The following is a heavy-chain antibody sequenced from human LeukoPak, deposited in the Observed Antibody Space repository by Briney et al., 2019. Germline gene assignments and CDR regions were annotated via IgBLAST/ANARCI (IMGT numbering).Heavy chain of an antibody. CDR1: GYSFTSYW. CDR3: ARGDYYGSGASGAFDI. Sequence: GESLAISSKGSGYSFTSYWIGWVRQMPGKGLEWMGIIYPGDSDTRYSPSFQGQVTISADKSISTAYLQWSSLKASDTAMYYCARGDYYGSGASGAFDIWGQGTMVTVSS. J-gene: IGHJ3*02. CDR2: IYPGDSDT. D-gene: IGHD3-10*01. V-gene: IGHV5-51*01.